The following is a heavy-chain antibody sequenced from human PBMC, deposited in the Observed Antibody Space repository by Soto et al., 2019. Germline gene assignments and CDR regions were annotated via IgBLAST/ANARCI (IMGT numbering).Heavy chain of an antibody. J-gene: IGHJ4*02. D-gene: IGHD2-15*01. Sequence: SETLSLTCAVYGGSFSGYYWSWIRQPPGKGLEWIGEINHSGSTNYNPSLKSRVTISVDTSKNQFSLKLSSVTAADTAVYYCARDGGYCSGGSCYSYYFDYWGQGTLVTVSS. CDR2: INHSGST. CDR1: GGSFSGYY. CDR3: ARDGGYCSGGSCYSYYFDY. V-gene: IGHV4-34*01.